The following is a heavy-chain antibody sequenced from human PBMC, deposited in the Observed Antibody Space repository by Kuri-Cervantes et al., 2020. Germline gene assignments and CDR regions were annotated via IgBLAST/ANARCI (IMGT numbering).Heavy chain of an antibody. CDR2: ISAYNGNT. CDR1: GYTFTSYG. J-gene: IGHJ6*03. Sequence: ASVKVSCKASGYTFTSYGISWVRQAPGQGLEWMGWISAYNGNTNYAQKLQGRVTMTTDTSTSTAYMELRSLRSDDTAVYYCARDGSIAVAGDYYYYYMDVWGKGTTVTVSS. D-gene: IGHD6-19*01. V-gene: IGHV1-18*01. CDR3: ARDGSIAVAGDYYYYYMDV.